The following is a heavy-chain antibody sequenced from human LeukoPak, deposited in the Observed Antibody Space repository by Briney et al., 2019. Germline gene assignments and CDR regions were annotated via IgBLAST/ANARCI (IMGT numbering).Heavy chain of an antibody. CDR3: ARLGPVNKDHYIDV. CDR2: INSYSSYI. CDR1: GFTFSSYA. V-gene: IGHV3-21*01. Sequence: GGSLRLSCAASGFTFSSYAMSWVRQAPGKGLEWVSSINSYSSYIYYADPVKGRFTISRDNADNSLYLQMNSLGAEDTAVYFCARLGPVNKDHYIDVGGKGTTVTISS. D-gene: IGHD4-17*01. J-gene: IGHJ6*03.